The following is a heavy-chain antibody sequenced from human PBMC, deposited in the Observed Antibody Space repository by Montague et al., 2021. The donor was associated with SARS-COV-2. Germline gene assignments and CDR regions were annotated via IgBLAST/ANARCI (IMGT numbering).Heavy chain of an antibody. Sequence: SETLSLTCTVSGGSISSSSYYWGWIRQPPGKGLEWIGCIYYSGSTYYNPSLKSRVTISVDTSKNQFSLNLSSVTAADTAVYYCARQGGGSYYNWFDPWGQGTLVTVSS. V-gene: IGHV4-39*01. CDR2: IYYSGST. CDR3: ARQGGGSYYNWFDP. D-gene: IGHD1-26*01. J-gene: IGHJ5*02. CDR1: GGSISSSSYY.